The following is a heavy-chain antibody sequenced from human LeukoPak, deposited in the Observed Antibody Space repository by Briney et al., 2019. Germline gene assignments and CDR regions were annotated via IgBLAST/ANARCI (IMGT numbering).Heavy chain of an antibody. V-gene: IGHV3-23*01. D-gene: IGHD3-3*01. Sequence: GGSLRLSCAASGFTFSSYAMSWVRQAPGKGLEWVSAISGGGGSTYYADSVKGRFTISRDNAKNSLSLQMHSLRADDTAVYYCARAPIYDFWSGPRVLYSDLWGRGTLVTVSS. CDR3: ARAPIYDFWSGPRVLYSDL. CDR2: ISGGGGST. J-gene: IGHJ2*01. CDR1: GFTFSSYA.